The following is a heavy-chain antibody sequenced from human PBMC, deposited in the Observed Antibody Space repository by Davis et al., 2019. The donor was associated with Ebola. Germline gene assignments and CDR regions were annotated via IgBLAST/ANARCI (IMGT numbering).Heavy chain of an antibody. D-gene: IGHD1-26*01. CDR2: INPNSGGT. CDR1: GYTFTGYY. V-gene: IGHV1-2*04. CDR3: ARDRIFGSPYYYYYYGMDV. Sequence: ASVKVSCKASGYTFTGYYMHWVRQAPGQGLEWMGWINPNSGGTNYAQKFQGWVTMTRDTSISTAYMELSRLRSDDTAVYYCARDRIFGSPYYYYYYGMDVWGQGTTVTVSS. J-gene: IGHJ6*02.